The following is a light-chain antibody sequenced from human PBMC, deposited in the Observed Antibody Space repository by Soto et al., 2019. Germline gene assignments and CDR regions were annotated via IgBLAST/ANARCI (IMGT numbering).Light chain of an antibody. Sequence: EIVLTQSPGTVSLSRGERATLSCRASQSVSSGNLAWYREKPGQAPSLLIFGASNRATGIPDRFSGSGSGTDFTLTISRLEPEDCVVYYCLRYGDSPPAYTFGQGTKLEIK. CDR1: QSVSSGN. V-gene: IGKV3-20*01. CDR2: GAS. CDR3: LRYGDSPPAYT. J-gene: IGKJ2*01.